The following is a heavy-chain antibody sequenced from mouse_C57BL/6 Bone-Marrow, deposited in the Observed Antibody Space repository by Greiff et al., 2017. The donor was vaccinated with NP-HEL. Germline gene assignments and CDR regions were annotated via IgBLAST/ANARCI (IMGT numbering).Heavy chain of an antibody. CDR1: GFTFSDYY. CDR3: AREARNYFDY. J-gene: IGHJ2*01. Sequence: EVHLVESGGGLVQPGGSLKLSCAASGFTFSDYYMYWVRQTPEKRLEWVAYISNGGGSTYYPDTVKGRFTISRDNAKNTLYLQMSRLKSEDTAMYYCAREARNYFDYWGQGTTLTVSS. CDR2: ISNGGGST. V-gene: IGHV5-12*01.